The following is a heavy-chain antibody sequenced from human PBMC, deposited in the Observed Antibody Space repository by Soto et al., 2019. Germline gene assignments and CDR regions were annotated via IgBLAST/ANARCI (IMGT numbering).Heavy chain of an antibody. CDR1: GITFSGYW. CDR2: VDSDGSST. CDR3: ATVFEH. V-gene: IGHV3-74*01. J-gene: IGHJ4*02. Sequence: EVQLVESGGGSVQPGGSLRLSCVASGITFSGYWMHWVRQVPGKGLVWVARVDSDGSSTSYADSVKGRFTISRDNAKNTLYLQMNSLRVEDTAVYYCATVFEHWGQGIPVTVSS.